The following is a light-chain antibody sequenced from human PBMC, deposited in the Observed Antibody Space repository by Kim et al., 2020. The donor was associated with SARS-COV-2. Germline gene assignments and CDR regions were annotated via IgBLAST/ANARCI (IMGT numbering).Light chain of an antibody. Sequence: EIVLTQSPATLSLSPVERATLSCRASQSVSSYLAWYQQKPGQAPRLLFYDASNRATGIPARFSGSGSGTDFTLTIGILEPEDFAVYYCQQRSNRPTFGQGTKVDIK. CDR3: QQRSNRPT. J-gene: IGKJ1*01. V-gene: IGKV3-11*01. CDR2: DAS. CDR1: QSVSSY.